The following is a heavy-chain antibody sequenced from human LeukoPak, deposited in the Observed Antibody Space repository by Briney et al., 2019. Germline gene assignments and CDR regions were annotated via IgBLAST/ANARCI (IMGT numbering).Heavy chain of an antibody. CDR3: ARQGFGEFPYYFDY. D-gene: IGHD3-10*01. CDR2: IYYSGST. V-gene: IGHV4-59*01. Sequence: HSETLSLTCTVSGGSISSYYWSWIRQPPGKGLEWIGYIYYSGSTNYNPSLKSRVTISVDTSKNQFSLKLNSVTAADTAVYYCARQGFGEFPYYFDYWGQGTLVTVSS. J-gene: IGHJ4*02. CDR1: GGSISSYY.